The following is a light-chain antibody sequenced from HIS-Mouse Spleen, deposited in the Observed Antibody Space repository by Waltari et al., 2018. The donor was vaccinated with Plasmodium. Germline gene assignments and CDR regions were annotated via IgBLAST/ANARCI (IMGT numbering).Light chain of an antibody. CDR2: DVS. CDR3: SSYTSSSTLV. J-gene: IGLJ2*01. Sequence: QSALTQPASVSGSPGQSITISCTGTSSDVGGYNYVSWYQQHPGKAPKLMIYDVSNRPQGVSNLFCSSQAGNTASLTISGLQAEDEADYYCSSYTSSSTLVFGGGTKLTVL. CDR1: SSDVGGYNY. V-gene: IGLV2-14*03.